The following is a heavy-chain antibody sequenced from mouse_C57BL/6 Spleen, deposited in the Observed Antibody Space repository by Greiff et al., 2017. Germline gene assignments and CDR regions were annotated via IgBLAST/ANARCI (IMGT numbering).Heavy chain of an antibody. J-gene: IGHJ1*03. Sequence: VQLQQSGAELVKPGASVKISCKASGYAFSSYWMNWVKQRPGKGLEWIGQIYPGDGDTNYNGKFKGKATLTADKSSSTAYMQLSSLTSEDSAVYFCARTHYDYDGWYFDVWGTGTTVTVSS. CDR1: GYAFSSYW. D-gene: IGHD2-4*01. CDR3: ARTHYDYDGWYFDV. CDR2: IYPGDGDT. V-gene: IGHV1-80*01.